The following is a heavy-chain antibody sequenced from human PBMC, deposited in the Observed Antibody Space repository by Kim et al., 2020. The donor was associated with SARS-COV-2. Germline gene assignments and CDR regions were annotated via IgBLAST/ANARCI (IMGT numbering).Heavy chain of an antibody. CDR3: AHRANWHYASGY. J-gene: IGHJ4*02. CDR2: ISPKSGGT. CDR1: ESTFTGYY. Sequence: ASVKVSCKASESTFTGYYMHWVRQAPGQGLEWMGWISPKSGGTNYAQKFQGRVTMTRDTSISTAYMELSSLRSDDTAVYYCAHRANWHYASGYWGQGTPVTVSS. D-gene: IGHD1-7*01. V-gene: IGHV1-2*02.